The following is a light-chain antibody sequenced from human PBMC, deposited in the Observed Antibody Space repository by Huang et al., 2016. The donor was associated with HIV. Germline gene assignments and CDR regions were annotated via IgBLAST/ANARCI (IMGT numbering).Light chain of an antibody. J-gene: IGKJ1*01. CDR3: QQYNNWPRT. CDR1: QSVSSN. V-gene: IGKV3-15*01. CDR2: AAS. Sequence: EIVMTQSPATLSVSPGERATLSCRASQSVSSNLAWYQQKPGQAPRLLIYAASTRATGIPARFSGSGSGTECTLTISSLQSEDFAVYYCQQYNNWPRTFGQGTKVEIK.